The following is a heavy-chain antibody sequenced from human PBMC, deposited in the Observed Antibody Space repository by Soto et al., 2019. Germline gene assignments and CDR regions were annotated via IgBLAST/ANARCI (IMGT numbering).Heavy chain of an antibody. D-gene: IGHD3-3*01. CDR2: ISSSGSTI. CDR3: ARDRLCDYAFVSDYYVDDFDI. J-gene: IGHJ3*02. Sequence: GGSLRLSCAASGFTFSSYEMNWVRQAPGKGLEWVSYISSSGSTIYYADSVKGRFTISRDNAKNSLYLQMNSLRAEDTAVYYCARDRLCDYAFVSDYYVDDFDIWGQGTMVTVSS. CDR1: GFTFSSYE. V-gene: IGHV3-48*03.